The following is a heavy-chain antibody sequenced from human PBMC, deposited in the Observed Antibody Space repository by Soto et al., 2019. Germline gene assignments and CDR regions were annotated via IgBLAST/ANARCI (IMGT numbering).Heavy chain of an antibody. CDR1: VFTFSSYW. J-gene: IGHJ6*01. D-gene: IGHD1-26*01. CDR3: ARDRGTTPHHPSYYGMQV. V-gene: IGHV3-74*01. Sequence: PVGSLRLSCAASVFTFSSYWMHWVRQSPGKGLVWVSRINSDGSSTSYADSVKGRFTISRDNAKNTLYLQMNSLRAEDTAVYYCARDRGTTPHHPSYYGMQVWGQGTTVNVSS. CDR2: INSDGSST.